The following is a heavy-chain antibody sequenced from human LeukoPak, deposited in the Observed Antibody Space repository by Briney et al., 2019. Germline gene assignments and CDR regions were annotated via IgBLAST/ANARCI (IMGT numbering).Heavy chain of an antibody. V-gene: IGHV3-73*01. CDR2: FRTKVYSYAN. CDR1: GLTLSPSA. CDR3: AKLCGDGSPQCLY. J-gene: IGHJ4*02. Sequence: QTGGPLSLPCGGSGLTLSPSAFPWSGQPPGRGLDCVGRFRTKVYSYANEYGASVKGKFTIGRDDSQNTAYLQINSLQSEDTAVYYCAKLCGDGSPQCLYWGQGTLVIVSS. D-gene: IGHD5-24*01.